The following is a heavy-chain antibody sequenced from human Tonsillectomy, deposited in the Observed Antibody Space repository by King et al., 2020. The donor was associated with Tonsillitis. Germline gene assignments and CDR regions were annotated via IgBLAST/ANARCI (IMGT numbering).Heavy chain of an antibody. D-gene: IGHD3-22*01. Sequence: QLQESGPGVVEPSQTLSLTCTVSGGSLSSGDNYWTWIRQSPGRGLEWIGYISSTGSTYYTSSLKSRVSMSVDTSKNQFSLKLRAVTAADPAVYYCARDSTGTSGSYFFKFDYWGQGTLVTVAS. J-gene: IGHJ4*02. CDR1: GGSLSSGDNY. CDR3: ARDSTGTSGSYFFKFDY. V-gene: IGHV4-30-4*01. CDR2: ISSTGST.